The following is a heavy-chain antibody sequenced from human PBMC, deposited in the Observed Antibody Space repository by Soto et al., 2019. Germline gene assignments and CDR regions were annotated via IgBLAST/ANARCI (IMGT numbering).Heavy chain of an antibody. V-gene: IGHV3-7*01. J-gene: IGHJ4*02. Sequence: ESGGGLVQPGGSLRLSCTASGFSFSSNWMCWVRQAPGKGPEWVANINQDGSEKYCADSVKGRFTISRDNAKNSLYLQMDSLRVEDTALYYCFNVAFGYWGRGTLVTVSS. CDR3: FNVAFGY. CDR1: GFSFSSNW. CDR2: INQDGSEK.